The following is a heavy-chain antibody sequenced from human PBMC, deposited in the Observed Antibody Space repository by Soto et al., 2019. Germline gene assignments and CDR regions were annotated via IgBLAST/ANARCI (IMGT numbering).Heavy chain of an antibody. CDR3: ARQIYDSDTGPNFQYYFDS. Sequence: GESLKISCKGSGYSFAGYWFTWVRQKPGKGLEWMGRMDPSDSQTYYSPSFRGHVTISVTKSITTVFLQWSSLRASDTAMYYCARQIYDSDTGPNFQYYFDSWGQGTPVTVSS. V-gene: IGHV5-10-1*01. CDR1: GYSFAGYW. D-gene: IGHD3-22*01. CDR2: MDPSDSQT. J-gene: IGHJ4*02.